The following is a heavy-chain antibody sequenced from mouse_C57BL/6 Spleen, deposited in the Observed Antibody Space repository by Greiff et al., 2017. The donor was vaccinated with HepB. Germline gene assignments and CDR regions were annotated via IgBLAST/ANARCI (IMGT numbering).Heavy chain of an antibody. D-gene: IGHD1-1*01. Sequence: EVQLQQSGPELVKPGASVKISCKASGYTFTDYYMNWVKQSHGKSLEWIGDINPNNGGTSYNQKFKGKATLTVDKSSSTAYMELRSLTSEDSAVYYCERLTTVVATDYWGQGTTLTVSS. V-gene: IGHV1-26*01. CDR3: ERLTTVVATDY. CDR2: INPNNGGT. CDR1: GYTFTDYY. J-gene: IGHJ2*01.